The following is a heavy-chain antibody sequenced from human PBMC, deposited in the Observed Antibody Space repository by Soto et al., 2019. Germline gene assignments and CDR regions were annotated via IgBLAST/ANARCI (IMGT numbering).Heavy chain of an antibody. V-gene: IGHV4-59*08. CDR3: ARVRTSLDLYYHYMDV. CDR2: IYDYGSS. J-gene: IGHJ6*03. D-gene: IGHD2-2*01. Sequence: SETLSLTCPVSGGSIASDSWTWIRQPPGKAMEWIGYIYDYGSSHYNPSLESRVAFSVDTSKNQFSLKLTSVTAADTAMYYCARVRTSLDLYYHYMDVWGRGTTVTVS. CDR1: GGSIASDS.